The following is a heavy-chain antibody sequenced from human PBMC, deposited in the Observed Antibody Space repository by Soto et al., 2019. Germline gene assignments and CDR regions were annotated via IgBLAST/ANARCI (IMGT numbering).Heavy chain of an antibody. J-gene: IGHJ4*02. CDR2: TSNSGST. V-gene: IGHV4-31*03. CDR3: ARGGGSTKVDY. D-gene: IGHD2-2*01. Sequence: QVQLQESGPGLVKPSQTLSLTCTVSGGYITSSGYYWRWIRQHPGEGLEWIGFTSNSGSTSYNPSLKSRVTISVDTSSNQFSLNLKSVTAADTAVYYCARGGGSTKVDYWGQGTLVTVS. CDR1: GGYITSSGYY.